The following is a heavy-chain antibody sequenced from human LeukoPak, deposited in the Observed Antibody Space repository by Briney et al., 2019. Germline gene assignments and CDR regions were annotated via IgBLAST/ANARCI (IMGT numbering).Heavy chain of an antibody. CDR3: ARGGNYWPQWWFDP. D-gene: IGHD1-26*01. J-gene: IGHJ5*02. CDR2: IYYTGST. CDR1: GGSISTYY. V-gene: IGHV4-59*01. Sequence: SETLSLTCTVSGGSISTYYWSWIRQPPGKGPEWIGYIYYTGSTSYNPSLKSRVTMSLDASKNQFSLELNSVTPADTAVYYCARGGNYWPQWWFDPWGRGTLVSVSS.